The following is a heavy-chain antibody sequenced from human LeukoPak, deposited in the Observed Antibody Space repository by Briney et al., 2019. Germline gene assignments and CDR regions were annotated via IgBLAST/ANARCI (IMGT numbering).Heavy chain of an antibody. CDR1: GFTFSTYG. CDR3: AKGGKWDVTPFDY. D-gene: IGHD1-26*01. Sequence: PGGSLRLSCAASGFTFSTYGIHWVRQAPGKGLEWVAVISNDGSNKYYVDSVKGRFTISRDNSKNTLYLQMNSLRAEDTAVYYCAKGGKWDVTPFDYWGQGTLVTVSS. V-gene: IGHV3-30*18. J-gene: IGHJ4*02. CDR2: ISNDGSNK.